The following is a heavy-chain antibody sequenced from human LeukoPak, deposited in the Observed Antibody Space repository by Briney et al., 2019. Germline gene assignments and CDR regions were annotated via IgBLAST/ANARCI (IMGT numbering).Heavy chain of an antibody. J-gene: IGHJ4*02. D-gene: IGHD5-18*01. CDR1: GFTFNNYG. CDR2: IRYNGNNQ. Sequence: GGSLRLSCAASGFTFNNYGMHWVRQAPGKGLEWVAFIRYNGNNQYYADSVKGRFTISRDNSKNTLYLQMNSLRAEDTAVYYCAKLSGGGYSYGYTATFDYWGQGTLVTVSS. V-gene: IGHV3-30*02. CDR3: AKLSGGGYSYGYTATFDY.